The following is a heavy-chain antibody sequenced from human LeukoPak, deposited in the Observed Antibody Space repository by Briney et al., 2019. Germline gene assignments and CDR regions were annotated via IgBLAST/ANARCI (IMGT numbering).Heavy chain of an antibody. CDR1: GFTFSSYA. CDR2: IRYDGNNK. Sequence: PGGSLRLSCAASGFTFSSYAMHWVRQAPGKGLEWVAFIRYDGNNKNYADSAKGRFTISRDNSKDTLYLQMNSLRAEDTAVYYCAKGDDYGANTRLSMYNWFDPWGQGTLVTVSS. CDR3: AKGDDYGANTRLSMYNWFDP. J-gene: IGHJ5*02. V-gene: IGHV3-30*02. D-gene: IGHD4-23*01.